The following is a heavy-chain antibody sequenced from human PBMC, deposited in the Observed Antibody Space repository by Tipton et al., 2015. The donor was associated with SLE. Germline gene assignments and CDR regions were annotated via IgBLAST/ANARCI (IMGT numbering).Heavy chain of an antibody. CDR2: IKQDGSEK. Sequence: QLGQSGGGLVQPGGSLRLSCAASGFTFSSYAMSWVRQAPGKGLEWVANIKQDGSEKYYVDSVKGRFTISRDNAKNSLYLQMNSLRAEDTAVYYCAKATLGGTMVRGAPDYWGQGTLVTVSS. D-gene: IGHD3-10*01. CDR3: AKATLGGTMVRGAPDY. V-gene: IGHV3-7*01. J-gene: IGHJ4*02. CDR1: GFTFSSYA.